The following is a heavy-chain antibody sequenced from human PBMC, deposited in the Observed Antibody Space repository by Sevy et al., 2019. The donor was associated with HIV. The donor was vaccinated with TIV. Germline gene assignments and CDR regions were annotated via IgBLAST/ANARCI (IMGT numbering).Heavy chain of an antibody. Sequence: ASVKVSCKTSGYAFTGYWIHWVRQAPGQGLEWMGRINPISGGTDDSHKFQGRVIMTRDTSIITAYLEVRRLTSDDTAVYYCARAQTDYWMGGMNVWGQGTTVTVSS. CDR3: ARAQTDYWMGGMNV. CDR1: GYAFTGYW. CDR2: INPISGGT. J-gene: IGHJ6*02. D-gene: IGHD3-3*01. V-gene: IGHV1-2*06.